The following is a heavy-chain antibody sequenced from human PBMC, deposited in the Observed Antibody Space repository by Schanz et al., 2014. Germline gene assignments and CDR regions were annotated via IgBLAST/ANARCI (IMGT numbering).Heavy chain of an antibody. Sequence: EVHLLESGGGLVQPGGSLRLSCAASGFTFSNHALSWVRQAPGKGLEWVSGIGGSGDSTHYADSVKGRFIISRDNSKNTVYLQMNSLRTDDTAMYYCARDPNTSAWLPYFDTWGQGTLVTVSA. J-gene: IGHJ4*02. CDR1: GFTFSNHA. D-gene: IGHD6-19*01. V-gene: IGHV3-23*01. CDR3: ARDPNTSAWLPYFDT. CDR2: IGGSGDST.